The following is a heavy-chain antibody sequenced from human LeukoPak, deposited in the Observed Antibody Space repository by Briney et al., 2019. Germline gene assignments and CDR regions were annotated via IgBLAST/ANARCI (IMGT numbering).Heavy chain of an antibody. CDR3: ARPYSSRPYFGY. D-gene: IGHD6-13*01. J-gene: IGHJ4*02. Sequence: GGSLRLSCAASGFTFSSYGMHWVRQAPGKGLEWVAFIRYDGSNKYYADSVKGRFTISRDNAKNSLYLQMNSLRAEDTAVYYCARPYSSRPYFGYWGQGTLVTVSS. CDR1: GFTFSSYG. CDR2: IRYDGSNK. V-gene: IGHV3-30*02.